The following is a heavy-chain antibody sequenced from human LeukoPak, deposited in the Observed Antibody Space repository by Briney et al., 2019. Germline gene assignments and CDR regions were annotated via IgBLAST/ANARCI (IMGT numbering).Heavy chain of an antibody. CDR2: INPNGDTT. V-gene: IGHV3-64*01. J-gene: IGHJ4*02. D-gene: IGHD7-27*01. CDR1: GFTFSTYA. CDR3: AREMLGMSHYFEY. Sequence: GGSLRLSXAASGFTFSTYAMHWVRQAPGKGLEFISAINPNGDTTFYANSVKDRFTISRDNSKNTLYLQMGSLRPEDMAVYYCAREMLGMSHYFEYWGQGTLVTVSS.